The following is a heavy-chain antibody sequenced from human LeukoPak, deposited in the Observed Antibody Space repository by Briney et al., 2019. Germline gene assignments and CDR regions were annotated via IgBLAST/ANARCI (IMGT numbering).Heavy chain of an antibody. V-gene: IGHV3-64D*09. CDR2: ISSNGGST. D-gene: IGHD2-15*01. Sequence: TGGSLRLSCSASGFTFSSYAMHWVRQAPGRGLEYVSAISSNGGSTYYADSVKGRFTISRDNSKNTLYLQMSSLRAEDTAVYYCVKVISPIGQWSTFDYWGQGTLVTVSS. CDR3: VKVISPIGQWSTFDY. CDR1: GFTFSSYA. J-gene: IGHJ4*02.